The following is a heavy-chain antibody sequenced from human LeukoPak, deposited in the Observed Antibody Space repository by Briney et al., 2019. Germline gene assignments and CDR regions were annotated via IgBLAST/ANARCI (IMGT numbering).Heavy chain of an antibody. Sequence: ASVKVSCKASGYILISYGITWVRQAPGQGLEWMGWISASNGNTKYAQKLQGRVTMTTDTSTNTAYMELRSLRSDDTAVYYCATTNPTYYYDSSGRPFDPWGQGTLVTVSS. CDR1: GYILISYG. J-gene: IGHJ5*02. V-gene: IGHV1-18*01. CDR2: ISASNGNT. CDR3: ATTNPTYYYDSSGRPFDP. D-gene: IGHD3-22*01.